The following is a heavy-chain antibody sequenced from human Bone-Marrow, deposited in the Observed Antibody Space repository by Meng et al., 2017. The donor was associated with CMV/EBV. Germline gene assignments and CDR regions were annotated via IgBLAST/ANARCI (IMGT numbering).Heavy chain of an antibody. D-gene: IGHD6-19*01. CDR2: INHSGST. J-gene: IGHJ6*02. CDR3: ARDRVAVTYYYGMDV. Sequence: GSLRLSCAVYGGSSSGYYWSWIRQPPGKGLEWMGEINHSGSTNYNPSLKSRVTISVDTSKNQFSLKLSSVTAADTAVYYCARDRVAVTYYYGMDVWGQGTTVTFSS. CDR1: GGSSSGYY. V-gene: IGHV4-34*01.